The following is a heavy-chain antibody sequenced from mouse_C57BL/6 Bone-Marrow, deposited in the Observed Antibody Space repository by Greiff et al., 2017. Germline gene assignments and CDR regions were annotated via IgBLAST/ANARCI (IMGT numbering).Heavy chain of an antibody. Sequence: EVKLQESGGGLVQPGGSLKLSCAASGFTFSDYYMYWVRQTPEKRLEWVAYISNGGGSTYYPDTVKGRFTISRDNAKNTLYLQMSRLKSEDTAMYYCARLLRRIYYYAMDYWGQGTSVTVSS. D-gene: IGHD1-1*01. J-gene: IGHJ4*01. V-gene: IGHV5-12*01. CDR3: ARLLRRIYYYAMDY. CDR2: ISNGGGST. CDR1: GFTFSDYY.